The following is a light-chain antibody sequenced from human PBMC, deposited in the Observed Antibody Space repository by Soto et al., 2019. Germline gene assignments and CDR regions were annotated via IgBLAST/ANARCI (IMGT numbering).Light chain of an antibody. J-gene: IGKJ1*01. CDR2: GTS. CDR3: QQYGSLVT. V-gene: IGKV3-20*01. Sequence: EIVLTQSPGTLSLSPGERATLXXRASQSVSSSYLAWYQHKPGRAPSXRIEGTSSRATGIPDRFSGSGSGTDFTLTISRLEPEDLAVYYCQQYGSLVTFGQGTKVDIK. CDR1: QSVSSSY.